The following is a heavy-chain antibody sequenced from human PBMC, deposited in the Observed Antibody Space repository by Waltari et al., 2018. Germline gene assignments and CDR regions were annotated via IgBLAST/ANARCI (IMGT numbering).Heavy chain of an antibody. J-gene: IGHJ4*02. D-gene: IGHD3-10*01. Sequence: QVQLVQSGAEVKKPGSSVKVSCKASGGTFSSYAISWVRQAPGQGLEWMGRIIPICGTANHAQKFQGRVTMTADKSTSTAYMELSSLRSEDTAVYYCALNSGSYYPFDYWGQGTLVTVSS. V-gene: IGHV1-69*08. CDR3: ALNSGSYYPFDY. CDR2: IIPICGTA. CDR1: GGTFSSYA.